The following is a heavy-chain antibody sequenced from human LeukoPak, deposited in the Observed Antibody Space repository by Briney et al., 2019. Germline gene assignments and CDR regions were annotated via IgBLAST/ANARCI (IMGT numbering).Heavy chain of an antibody. J-gene: IGHJ3*02. D-gene: IGHD4-17*01. Sequence: GGSLRLSCAASGFTFSSFWMHWVRQAPGKGLVWVSRINGDGSSTTYADSVKGRFASSRDNAKNTVYLQMNSLRAEDTAVYYCARPQHGDLYVFDMWGQGTMVTVSS. V-gene: IGHV3-74*01. CDR2: INGDGSST. CDR3: ARPQHGDLYVFDM. CDR1: GFTFSSFW.